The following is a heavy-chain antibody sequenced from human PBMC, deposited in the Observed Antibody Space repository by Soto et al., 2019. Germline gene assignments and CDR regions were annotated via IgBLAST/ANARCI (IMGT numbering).Heavy chain of an antibody. CDR1: GFTFSNYA. J-gene: IGHJ6*03. CDR3: TLRYCSRTTCPPLNSYFYMDV. CDR2: ISGSGGTT. Sequence: EMQVLESGGGLAQPGGSLRLSCVASGFTFSNYAMTWVRQAPGKGLEWVSGISGSGGTTIYEGSAKGRLAISRDNSKNTLYLQMDSLRGEDTAVYYCTLRYCSRTTCPPLNSYFYMDVWGKGTTVTVSS. V-gene: IGHV3-23*01. D-gene: IGHD2-2*01.